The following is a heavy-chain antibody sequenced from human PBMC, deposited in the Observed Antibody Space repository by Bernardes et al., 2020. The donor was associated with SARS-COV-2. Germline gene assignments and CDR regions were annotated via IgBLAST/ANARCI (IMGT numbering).Heavy chain of an antibody. CDR1: GFTFSNYA. J-gene: IGHJ3*01. Sequence: GGSLRLCCAASGFTFSNYAMSWFRQTPGKGLEWISAVNSAGTTYYADSVRGRFTAARDNSKNTLYLQMSSLRSEDTAVYYCARVVSGPHVGADAFAVWGRGTTVTVSS. CDR3: ARVVSGPHVGADAFAV. CDR2: VNSAGTT. V-gene: IGHV3-23*01. D-gene: IGHD2-21*02.